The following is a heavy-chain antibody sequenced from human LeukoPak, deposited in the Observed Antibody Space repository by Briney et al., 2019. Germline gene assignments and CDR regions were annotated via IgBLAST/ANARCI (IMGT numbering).Heavy chain of an antibody. CDR3: ARVGYSGYDYDQNYFVY. Sequence: SETLSLTCDVYGVSFSGYYWSWIRQPPGKGLEWIGEINQSGSTNYNPSLKSRVTMSADTSKNQFSLNLSSATAADTAVYYCARVGYSGYDYDQNYFVYWGQGTLVTVSS. CDR2: INQSGST. D-gene: IGHD5-12*01. CDR1: GVSFSGYY. V-gene: IGHV4-34*01. J-gene: IGHJ4*02.